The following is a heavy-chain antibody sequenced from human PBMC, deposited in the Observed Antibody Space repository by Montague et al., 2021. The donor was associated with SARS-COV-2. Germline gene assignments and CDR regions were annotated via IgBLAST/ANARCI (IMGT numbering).Heavy chain of an antibody. Sequence: CAISGDSVSSNSAAWDWIRQSPSRGLEWLGRTYYRSQWYNDYAVSVGSRIAINPDTSKNHFSLQLDSVTPEDTAVYYCARSQHCGGGRCYSLSWFDPWGQGTLVTVSS. J-gene: IGHJ5*02. V-gene: IGHV6-1*01. CDR2: TYYRSQWYN. CDR3: ARSQHCGGGRCYSLSWFDP. D-gene: IGHD2-15*01. CDR1: GDSVSSNSAA.